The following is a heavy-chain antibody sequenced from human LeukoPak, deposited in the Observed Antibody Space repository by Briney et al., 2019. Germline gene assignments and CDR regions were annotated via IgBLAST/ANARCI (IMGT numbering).Heavy chain of an antibody. CDR1: GFTFSSYA. CDR2: IGGSGSST. V-gene: IGHV3-23*01. CDR3: AKVETAAAATLRGFDY. Sequence: GGSLRLSCAASGFTFSSYAMSWVRQAPGKGLEWVSSIGGSGSSTYYAGSVKGRFTISRDNSKNTLYLQMNSLRAEDTAVYYCAKVETAAAATLRGFDYWGQGTLVTVSS. D-gene: IGHD6-13*01. J-gene: IGHJ4*02.